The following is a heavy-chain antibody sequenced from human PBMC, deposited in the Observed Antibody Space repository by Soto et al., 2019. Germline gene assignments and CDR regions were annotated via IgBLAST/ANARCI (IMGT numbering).Heavy chain of an antibody. J-gene: IGHJ4*02. V-gene: IGHV3-7*03. CDR1: GFTFTTYW. CDR2: ISQDGGSQ. CDR3: VRGDHGAVSYLGSY. D-gene: IGHD3-10*01. Sequence: GGSLRLSCVASGFTFTTYWMSWVRQAPGKGLEWVSNISQDGGSQYYVDSVKGRFTISRDNAKNSVYLQMDSLSAEDTAVYYCVRGDHGAVSYLGSYWGQGILVTVSS.